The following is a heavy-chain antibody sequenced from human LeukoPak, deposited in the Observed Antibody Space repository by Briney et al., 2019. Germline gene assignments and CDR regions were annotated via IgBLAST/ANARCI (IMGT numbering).Heavy chain of an antibody. D-gene: IGHD6-13*01. Sequence: SETLSLTCTVSGGSISSYYWSWIRQPPGKGLEWIGYIYYSGSTNYNPSLKSRVTISVDTSKNQFSLKLSSVTAADTAVYYCARRLAAAGGSDYWGQGTLVTVSS. J-gene: IGHJ4*02. CDR1: GGSISSYY. V-gene: IGHV4-59*08. CDR3: ARRLAAAGGSDY. CDR2: IYYSGST.